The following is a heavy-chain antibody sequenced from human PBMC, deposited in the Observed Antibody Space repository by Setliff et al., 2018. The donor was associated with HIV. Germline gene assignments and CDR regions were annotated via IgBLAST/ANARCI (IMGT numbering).Heavy chain of an antibody. J-gene: IGHJ4*02. V-gene: IGHV3-33*01. Sequence: LRLSCAASEVSFTFRSFGMHWVRQAPGKGLEWLAFIWYDGSIKYYADSVKGRFTISRDNSKNILFLQMNSLRAEDTAVYYCATGYFYDSSGYKHWGQGTLVTVSS. CDR2: IWYDGSIK. CDR3: ATGYFYDSSGYKH. D-gene: IGHD3-22*01. CDR1: EVSFTFRSFG.